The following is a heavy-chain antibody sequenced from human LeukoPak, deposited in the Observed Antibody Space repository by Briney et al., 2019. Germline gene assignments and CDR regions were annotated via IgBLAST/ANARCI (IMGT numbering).Heavy chain of an antibody. Sequence: PGRSLRLSCAASGFTFSSYGMHWVRQAPGKGLEWVAVIWYDGSNKYYADSVKGRFTISRDNSKNTLYLQTNSLRAEDTAVYYCAKDGFWSPESQAYYFDFWGQGTPVTVSS. V-gene: IGHV3-33*06. CDR3: AKDGFWSPESQAYYFDF. CDR1: GFTFSSYG. J-gene: IGHJ4*02. D-gene: IGHD3-3*01. CDR2: IWYDGSNK.